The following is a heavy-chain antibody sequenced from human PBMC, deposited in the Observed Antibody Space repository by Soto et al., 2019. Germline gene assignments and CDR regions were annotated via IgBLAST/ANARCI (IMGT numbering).Heavy chain of an antibody. CDR1: GFSLSTSGVG. J-gene: IGHJ4*02. V-gene: IGHV2-5*02. D-gene: IGHD6-19*01. CDR2: IYWDDDK. CDR3: AHRRIGVSQWNYGDFDY. Sequence: QITLKESGPTLVKPTQTLTLTCTFSGFSLSTSGVGVGWVRQPPGKALEWLVFIYWDDDKRYSPSLRSRLTITKDTPKSQVVLTMTNVDPVDTATYFCAHRRIGVSQWNYGDFDYWGQGTLVTVSS.